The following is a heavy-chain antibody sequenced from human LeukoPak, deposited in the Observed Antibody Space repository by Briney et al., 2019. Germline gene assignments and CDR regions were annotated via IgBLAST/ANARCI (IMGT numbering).Heavy chain of an antibody. CDR3: ARDGTFGGVPSGDFDY. D-gene: IGHD3-16*01. CDR1: GGSISSYY. V-gene: IGHV4-59*01. CDR2: IYYSGST. J-gene: IGHJ4*02. Sequence: PSETLSLTCTVSGGSISSYYWSWIRQPPGKGLEWIGYIYYSGSTNYNPSLKSRVTISIDTSKNQFSLKLRSVTAADTAVYYCARDGTFGGVPSGDFDYWGQGTLVTVSS.